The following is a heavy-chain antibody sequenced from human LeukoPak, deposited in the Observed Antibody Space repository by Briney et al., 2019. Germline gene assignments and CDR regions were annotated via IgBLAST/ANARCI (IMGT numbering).Heavy chain of an antibody. CDR2: LYSGSDT. CDR3: ARVGDHFHWYLDL. J-gene: IGHJ2*01. V-gene: IGHV3-53*01. CDR1: GFSVSLNY. D-gene: IGHD3-3*02. Sequence: TGGSLTLSCAASGFSVSLNYMNWVRQAPGKGLEWGSILYSGSDTYYADSVKGLFTISRDSSKNMLFLHMNSLRAEDTAVYYCARVGDHFHWYLDLWGRGTLVTVSS.